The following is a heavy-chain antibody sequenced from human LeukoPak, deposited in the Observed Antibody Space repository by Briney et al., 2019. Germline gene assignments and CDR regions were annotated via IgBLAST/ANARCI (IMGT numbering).Heavy chain of an antibody. CDR2: INSDGSGT. CDR1: GFIFSTYW. V-gene: IGHV3-74*01. D-gene: IGHD3-10*01. Sequence: GGSLRLSCAASGFIFSTYWMHWVRQAPGKGLVWVSRINSDGSGTTYADSVKGRFTISRDNAKNTLYLQMNSLRAEDTAVYYCARDPRITMIRGVPPDIWGQGTMVTVSS. CDR3: ARDPRITMIRGVPPDI. J-gene: IGHJ3*02.